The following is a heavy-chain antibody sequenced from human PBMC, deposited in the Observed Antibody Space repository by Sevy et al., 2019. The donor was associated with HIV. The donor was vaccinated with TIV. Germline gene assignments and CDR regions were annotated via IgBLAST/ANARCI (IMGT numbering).Heavy chain of an antibody. D-gene: IGHD3-16*01. Sequence: QLGGSLRLSCAASGFIFSRYIMHWVRQAPGEGLEWVALIAHDGSNKYYADSVKGRFTTSRDNSKNTLYLQMNTLRAEDTAVYYCARAVEKINTYNYEGGFDYWGQGSLVTVSS. CDR1: GFIFSRYI. CDR2: IAHDGSNK. J-gene: IGHJ4*02. CDR3: ARAVEKINTYNYEGGFDY. V-gene: IGHV3-30-3*01.